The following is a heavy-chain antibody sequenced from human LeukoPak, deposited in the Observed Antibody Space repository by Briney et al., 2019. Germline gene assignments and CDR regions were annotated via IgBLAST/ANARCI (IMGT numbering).Heavy chain of an antibody. CDR2: IIPIFGTA. CDR1: GYTFTSYY. CDR3: ARGVGWEYCSSTSCSNFDY. J-gene: IGHJ4*02. V-gene: IGHV1-69*06. D-gene: IGHD2-2*01. Sequence: ASVKVSCKASGYTFTSYYMHWVRQAPGQGLEWMGGIIPIFGTANYAQKFQGRVTITADKSTSTAYMELSSLRSEDTAVYYCARGVGWEYCSSTSCSNFDYWGQGTLVTVSS.